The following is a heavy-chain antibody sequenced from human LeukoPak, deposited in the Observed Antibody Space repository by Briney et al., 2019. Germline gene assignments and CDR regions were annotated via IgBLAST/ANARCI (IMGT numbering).Heavy chain of an antibody. CDR3: ARRNVWGSYPYYFDY. J-gene: IGHJ4*02. CDR2: VNTNTGNP. Sequence: ASVKVSCKASGYTFTNYAMNWVRQAPGQGLEWMGWVNTNTGNPTSAQGFTGRFVLSLDPSLSTAYLQISSLKAEDTAVYYCARRNVWGSYPYYFDYWGQGTLVTVSS. CDR1: GYTFTNYA. V-gene: IGHV7-4-1*02. D-gene: IGHD3-16*02.